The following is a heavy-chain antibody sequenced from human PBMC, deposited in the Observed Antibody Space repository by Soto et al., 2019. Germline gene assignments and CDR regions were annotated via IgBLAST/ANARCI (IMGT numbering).Heavy chain of an antibody. V-gene: IGHV3-23*01. J-gene: IGHJ4*02. CDR1: GFTFSSYA. CDR3: AKARSKYSSSWYYFDY. D-gene: IGHD6-13*01. Sequence: GGSLRLSCAASGFTFSSYAMSWVRQAPGKGLEWVSAISGSGVSTYYADSVKGRFTISRDNSKNTLYLQMNSLRAEDTAVYYCAKARSKYSSSWYYFDYWGQGTLVTVSS. CDR2: ISGSGVST.